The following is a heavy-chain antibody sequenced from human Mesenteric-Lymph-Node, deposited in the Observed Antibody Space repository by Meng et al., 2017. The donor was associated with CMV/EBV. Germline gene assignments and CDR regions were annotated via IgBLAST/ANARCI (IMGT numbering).Heavy chain of an antibody. D-gene: IGHD6-25*01. CDR2: IKEDGSDK. V-gene: IGHV3-7*01. CDR3: ARDRAANSFDP. CDR1: GFSVSSNY. J-gene: IGHJ5*02. Sequence: GESLKISCAASGFSVSSNYMSWVRQAPGKGLEWVANIKEDGSDKYYVDSVKGRFTISRDNAKNSLYLQMNSLRAEDTAVYYCARDRAANSFDPWGQGTLVTVSS.